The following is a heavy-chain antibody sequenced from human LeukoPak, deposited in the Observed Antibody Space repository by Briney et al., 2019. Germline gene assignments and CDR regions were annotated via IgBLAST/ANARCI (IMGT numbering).Heavy chain of an antibody. CDR2: ISGSGGST. Sequence: GGSLRLSCAASGFTFSSYAMSWVRQAPGKGLEWVSAISGSGGSTYYADSVKGRFTISRDNAKNSLYLQMNSLRAEDTAVYYCARDGPRIFGVVSYFDYWGQGTLVTVSS. CDR3: ARDGPRIFGVVSYFDY. J-gene: IGHJ4*02. D-gene: IGHD3-3*01. CDR1: GFTFSSYA. V-gene: IGHV3-23*01.